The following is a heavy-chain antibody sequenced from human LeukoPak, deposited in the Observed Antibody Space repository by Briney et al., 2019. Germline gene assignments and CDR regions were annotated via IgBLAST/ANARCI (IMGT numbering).Heavy chain of an antibody. D-gene: IGHD3-22*01. CDR2: INHSGST. V-gene: IGHV4-34*01. J-gene: IGHJ4*02. CDR1: GGSISSYY. Sequence: SETLSLTCTVSGGSISSYYWSWIRQPPGKGLEWIGEINHSGSTNYNPSLKSRVTISVDTSKNQFSLKLSSVTAADTAVYYCARGPYYYDSSGYYSVYWGQGTLVTVSS. CDR3: ARGPYYYDSSGYYSVY.